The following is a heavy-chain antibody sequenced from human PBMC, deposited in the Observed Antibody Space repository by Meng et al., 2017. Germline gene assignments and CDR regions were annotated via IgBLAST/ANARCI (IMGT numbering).Heavy chain of an antibody. J-gene: IGHJ4*02. Sequence: SETLSLTCAVYGGSFSGYYWSWIRQPPGKGLEWIGEINHSGSTNYNPSLKSRVTMSVDTSKNQFSLKLSSVTAADTAVYYCAREGNIVGATTGYDYWGQGTLVTVSS. CDR1: GGSFSGYY. D-gene: IGHD1-26*01. CDR3: AREGNIVGATTGYDY. CDR2: INHSGST. V-gene: IGHV4-34*01.